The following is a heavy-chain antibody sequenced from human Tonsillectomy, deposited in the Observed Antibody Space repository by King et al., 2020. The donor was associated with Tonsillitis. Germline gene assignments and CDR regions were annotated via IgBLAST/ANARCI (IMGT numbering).Heavy chain of an antibody. CDR1: GGSISSGGYS. V-gene: IGHV4-30-2*01. D-gene: IGHD3/OR15-3a*01. CDR3: ARVGLLFGFDP. CDR2: ISHSGVT. J-gene: IGHJ5*02. Sequence: QLQESASRLVKPSQTLSLTCAVSGGSISSGGYSWSRSLQPPGKGLEYIGDISHSGVTHYNPALKSRVTISADRSKNQFSLTLSSVTAADTAVYYCARVGLLFGFDPWGQGTLVTVSS.